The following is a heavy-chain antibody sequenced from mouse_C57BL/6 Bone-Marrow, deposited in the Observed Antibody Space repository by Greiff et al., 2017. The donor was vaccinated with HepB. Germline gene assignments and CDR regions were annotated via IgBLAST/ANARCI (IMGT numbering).Heavy chain of an antibody. Sequence: QVQLQQPGAELVMPGASVKLSCKASGYTFTSYWMHWVKQRPGQGLEWIGEIDPSDSYTNYNQKFKGKSTLTVDKSYSTAYMQLSSLTSEDSAVYYCARSDYDGYYYLDYWGQGTTLTVSS. V-gene: IGHV1-69*01. J-gene: IGHJ2*01. CDR3: ARSDYDGYYYLDY. CDR1: GYTFTSYW. D-gene: IGHD2-3*01. CDR2: IDPSDSYT.